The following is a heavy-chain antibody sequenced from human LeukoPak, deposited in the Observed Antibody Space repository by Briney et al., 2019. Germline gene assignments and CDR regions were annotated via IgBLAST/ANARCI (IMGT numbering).Heavy chain of an antibody. CDR3: ARDRTSAPNTNDI. V-gene: IGHV4-31*03. Sequence: SETLSLTCTVSGGSISSGRYYWSWIRQHPWKGLEWIGYIYYSGGTYYNPSLKSRVTISLDTSQNQFPLNLTSVTAADTAVYYCARDRTSAPNTNDIWGQGTMVVVSS. CDR1: GGSISSGRYY. D-gene: IGHD2-2*01. CDR2: IYYSGGT. J-gene: IGHJ3*02.